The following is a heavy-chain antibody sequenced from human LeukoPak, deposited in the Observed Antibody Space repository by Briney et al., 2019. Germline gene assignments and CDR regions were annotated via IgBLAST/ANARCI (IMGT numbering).Heavy chain of an antibody. CDR1: GGSSSSSNYY. Sequence: LETLSLTCSVSGGSSSSSNYYWGWIRQAPGSGLEWIGSVYHSGSTYDNPSLKSRVTISLDTSKNQSSLKVTSVTAADTAVYYCTRGNSIAAGANWGQGTLVTVSS. V-gene: IGHV4-39*07. J-gene: IGHJ4*02. CDR2: VYHSGST. D-gene: IGHD6-13*01. CDR3: TRGNSIAAGAN.